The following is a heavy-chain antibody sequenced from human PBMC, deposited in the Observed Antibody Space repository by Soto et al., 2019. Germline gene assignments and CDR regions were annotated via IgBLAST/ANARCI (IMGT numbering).Heavy chain of an antibody. V-gene: IGHV3-23*01. CDR2: ISGSGGST. Sequence: GGSLRLSCAASGFTFSSYAMSWVRQAPGKGLEWVSAISGSGGSTYYADSVKGRFTISRDNSKNTLYLQMNSLRAEDTAVYYCAKDIDIVVVVAAVRAFDIWGQGTMVTVSS. J-gene: IGHJ3*02. D-gene: IGHD2-15*01. CDR1: GFTFSSYA. CDR3: AKDIDIVVVVAAVRAFDI.